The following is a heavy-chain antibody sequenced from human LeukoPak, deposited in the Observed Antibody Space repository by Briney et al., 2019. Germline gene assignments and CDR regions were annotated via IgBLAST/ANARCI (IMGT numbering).Heavy chain of an antibody. V-gene: IGHV4-34*01. Sequence: PSETLSLTCAVYGGSFSGYYWSWIRQPPGKGLEWIGEINHSGRTNYNPSLKRRVTISGATSKNQYSLKLSSVTAADTAVYYCARGPNRQMIVVVIGSRRPAQYAFDIWGQGTMVIVSS. CDR1: GGSFSGYY. D-gene: IGHD3-22*01. J-gene: IGHJ3*02. CDR3: ARGPNRQMIVVVIGSRRPAQYAFDI. CDR2: INHSGRT.